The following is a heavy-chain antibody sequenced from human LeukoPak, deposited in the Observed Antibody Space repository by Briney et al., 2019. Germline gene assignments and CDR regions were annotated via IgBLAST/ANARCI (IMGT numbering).Heavy chain of an antibody. CDR3: AKDIADSSSWDDAFDI. D-gene: IGHD6-13*01. Sequence: GGSLRLSCAASEFTFSSYAMSWVRQAPGKGLEWVSTISGNGGNTYYADSVKGRFTISRDNSKNTLYLQMNSLRAEDTAVYYRAKDIADSSSWDDAFDIWGQGTMVTVSS. CDR1: EFTFSSYA. J-gene: IGHJ3*02. V-gene: IGHV3-23*01. CDR2: ISGNGGNT.